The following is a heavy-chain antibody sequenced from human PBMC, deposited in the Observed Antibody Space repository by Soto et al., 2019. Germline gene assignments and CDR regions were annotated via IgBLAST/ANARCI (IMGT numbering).Heavy chain of an antibody. CDR1: GGSISSSNW. V-gene: IGHV4-4*02. CDR3: AKFDRDSDAFDI. D-gene: IGHD2-21*02. CDR2: IYHSGST. Sequence: SETLSLTCAVSGGSISSSNWWSWVRQPPGKGLEWIGEIYHSGSTNYNPSLKIRVTISVDKSKNQFSMKLSSVTAADTAVYYCAKFDRDSDAFDIWGQGTMVTVSS. J-gene: IGHJ3*02.